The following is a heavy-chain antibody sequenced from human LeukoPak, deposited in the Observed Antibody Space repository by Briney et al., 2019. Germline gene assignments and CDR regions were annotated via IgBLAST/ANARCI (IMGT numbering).Heavy chain of an antibody. J-gene: IGHJ3*02. CDR1: GFIFSTYG. CDR2: YWHGENNE. V-gene: IGHV3-33*08. D-gene: IGHD3-22*01. Sequence: PGRSLRLSCAASGFIFSTYGIHWVRQAPGKGLEGVAVYWHGENNEHFVDSVQGRFTVSRDKSKNTMYLQMNSLRAEDTAVYYCARERTDGSGYHVAFEIWGHGTMVTVS. CDR3: ARERTDGSGYHVAFEI.